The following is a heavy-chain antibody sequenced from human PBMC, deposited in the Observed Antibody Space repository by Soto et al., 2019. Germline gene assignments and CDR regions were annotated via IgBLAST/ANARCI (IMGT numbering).Heavy chain of an antibody. CDR1: GYTFFNYG. V-gene: IGHV1-18*01. D-gene: IGHD6-6*01. CDR2: ISAYNGNR. CDR3: ARSPIAATGSLDY. J-gene: IGHJ4*02. Sequence: VQLVQSGAEVKNPGASVKVSCKASGYTFFNYGITWVRQAPGQGLEWIGWISAYNGNRNYAQKFQGRVTMTTDTSTSTAYMELRTLRSDDTAVYYCARSPIAATGSLDYWGQGTLVTVSS.